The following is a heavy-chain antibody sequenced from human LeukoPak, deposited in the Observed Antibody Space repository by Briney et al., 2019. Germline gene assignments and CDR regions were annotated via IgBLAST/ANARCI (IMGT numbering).Heavy chain of an antibody. V-gene: IGHV3-23*01. CDR1: GFAFITYS. CDR2: ISGSGSNT. J-gene: IGHJ4*02. Sequence: PGGALRLSRAASGFAFITYSLSPGRQAPGEGVGGGSSISGSGSNTYYADSVKGQFTISRDSSKNTLYLQMNSLRAEDTAVYYCAKSLTVTTRIHSIDPRGQGTLVTVSS. CDR3: AKSLTVTTRIHSIDP. D-gene: IGHD4-17*01.